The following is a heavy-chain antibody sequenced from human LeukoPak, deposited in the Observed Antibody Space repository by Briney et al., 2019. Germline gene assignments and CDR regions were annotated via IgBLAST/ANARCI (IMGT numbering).Heavy chain of an antibody. J-gene: IGHJ3*02. V-gene: IGHV4-39*01. D-gene: IGHD3-3*01. CDR1: GGSISSGSYY. CDR3: ASPRGRSGYYGDAFDI. CDR2: IYYSGST. Sequence: SETLSLTCTVSGGSISSGSYYWSWIRQPPGKGLEWIGSIYYSGSTYYNPSLKSRVTISVDTSKNQFSLKLSSVTAADTAVYYCASPRGRSGYYGDAFDIWGQGTMVTVSS.